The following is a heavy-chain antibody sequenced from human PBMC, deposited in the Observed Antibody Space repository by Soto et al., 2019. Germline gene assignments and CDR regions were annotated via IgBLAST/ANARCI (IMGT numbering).Heavy chain of an antibody. Sequence: GASVKVSCKASGGTFSSYAISWVRQAPGQGLEWMGGIIPIFGTANYAQKFQGRVTITADESTSTAYMELSSLRSEDTAVYYCARAKYYYDSSGYYYGPFDYWGQGTLVTVSS. CDR1: GGTFSSYA. V-gene: IGHV1-69*13. J-gene: IGHJ4*02. D-gene: IGHD3-22*01. CDR3: ARAKYYYDSSGYYYGPFDY. CDR2: IIPIFGTA.